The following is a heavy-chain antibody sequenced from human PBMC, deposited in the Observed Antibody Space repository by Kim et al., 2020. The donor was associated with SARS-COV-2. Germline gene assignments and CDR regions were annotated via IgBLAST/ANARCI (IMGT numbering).Heavy chain of an antibody. V-gene: IGHV3-21*01. CDR2: ISSSSSYI. CDR3: ARDYY. J-gene: IGHJ4*02. Sequence: ISSSSSYIYYADSVKGRFTISRDNAKNSLYLQMNSLRAEDTAVYYCARDYYWGQGTLVTVSS.